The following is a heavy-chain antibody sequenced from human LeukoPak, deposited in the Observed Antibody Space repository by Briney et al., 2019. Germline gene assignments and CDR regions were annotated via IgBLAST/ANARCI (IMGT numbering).Heavy chain of an antibody. V-gene: IGHV4-39*07. CDR3: ARSGGLWLLTYYFDY. D-gene: IGHD3-22*01. J-gene: IGHJ4*02. CDR1: GGSISISSYY. CDR2: IYYSGST. Sequence: SETLSLTCTVSGGSISISSYYWGWIRQPPGKGLEWIGSIYYSGSTYYNPSLKSRVTISVDTSKNQLSLKLSSVTAADTAVYFCARSGGLWLLTYYFDYWGQGTLVTVSS.